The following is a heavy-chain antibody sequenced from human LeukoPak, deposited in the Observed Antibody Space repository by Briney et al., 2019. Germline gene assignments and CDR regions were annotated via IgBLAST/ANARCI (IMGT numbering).Heavy chain of an antibody. J-gene: IGHJ4*02. D-gene: IGHD6-13*01. CDR3: ARGQALHSSSWYPVGHYFDY. V-gene: IGHV4-4*02. CDR2: IYHSGST. Sequence: SGTLSLTCAVSGGSISSNNWWSWVRQPPGKGLEWIGEIYHSGSTNYNPSLKSRVTISVDTSKNQFSLKLSSVTAADTAVYYCARGQALHSSSWYPVGHYFDYWGQGTLVTVSS. CDR1: GGSISSNNW.